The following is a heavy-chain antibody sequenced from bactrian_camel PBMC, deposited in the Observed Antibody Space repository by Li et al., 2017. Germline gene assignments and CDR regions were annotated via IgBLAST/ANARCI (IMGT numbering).Heavy chain of an antibody. J-gene: IGHJ4*01. CDR3: AADLLLMRPLDPSEYQY. Sequence: DVRLVESGGGSVRAGGSLRLSCAFSGYTYSGHCMGWFRQAPGKEREGVASIYTGTDRTYYADSAKGRFAIWQDNAKNTVYLRINYLRPEDTAMYYCAADLLLMRPLDPSEYQYWGQATQVTVS. CDR1: GYTYSGHC. D-gene: IGHD1*01. CDR2: IYTGTDRT. V-gene: IGHV3S40*01.